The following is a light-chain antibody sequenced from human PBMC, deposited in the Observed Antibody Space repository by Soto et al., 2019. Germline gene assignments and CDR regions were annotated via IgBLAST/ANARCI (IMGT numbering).Light chain of an antibody. Sequence: QSVLTQPASVSGSPGQSITISCTATGSDVGDYNYVSWYQQHPGKAPQLMIFEVSNRPSGVSIRFSGSKSGNTASLTISGLQADDEAYYHCSSYTSSSALVVFGGGIKLTVL. CDR1: GSDVGDYNY. V-gene: IGLV2-14*01. CDR2: EVS. J-gene: IGLJ2*01. CDR3: SSYTSSSALVV.